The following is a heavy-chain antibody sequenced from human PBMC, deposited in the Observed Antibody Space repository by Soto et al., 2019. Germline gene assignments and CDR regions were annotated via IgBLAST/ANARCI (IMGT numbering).Heavy chain of an antibody. CDR2: IYYSGST. CDR3: ARRVDYGFDY. J-gene: IGHJ4*02. D-gene: IGHD4-17*01. CDR1: GGSISSYY. V-gene: IGHV4-59*01. Sequence: SETLSLTCTVSGGSISSYYWSWIRQPPGKGLEWIGYIYYSGSTNYNPSLKSRVTISVDTSKNQFSLKLSSVTAADTAVYYCARRVDYGFDYWGQGTLVTVSS.